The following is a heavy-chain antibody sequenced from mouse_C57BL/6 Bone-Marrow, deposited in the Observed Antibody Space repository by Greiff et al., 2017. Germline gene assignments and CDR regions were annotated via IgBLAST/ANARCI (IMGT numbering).Heavy chain of an antibody. Sequence: EVMLVESGGGLVKPGGSLKLSCAASGFTFSSYAMSWVRQTPEKRREWVATISDGGSYTYYPDNVKGRFTISRDNAKNNLYLQMSHLKSEDTAMYYCAREGLRAWFAYWGQGTLVTVSA. CDR3: AREGLRAWFAY. CDR2: ISDGGSYT. J-gene: IGHJ3*01. V-gene: IGHV5-4*01. CDR1: GFTFSSYA. D-gene: IGHD2-4*01.